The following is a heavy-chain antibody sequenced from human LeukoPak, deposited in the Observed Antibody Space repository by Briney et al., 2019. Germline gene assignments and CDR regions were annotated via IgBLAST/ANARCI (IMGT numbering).Heavy chain of an antibody. D-gene: IGHD3-22*01. Sequence: ASVKVSCKASGGTFISYAISWVRQAPGQGLEWMGGIIPIFGTANYAQKFQGRVTITTDESTSTAYMELSSLRSEDTAVYYCARALAYYDSSGYYYFDYWGQGTLVTVSS. CDR1: GGTFISYA. V-gene: IGHV1-69*05. CDR2: IIPIFGTA. J-gene: IGHJ4*02. CDR3: ARALAYYDSSGYYYFDY.